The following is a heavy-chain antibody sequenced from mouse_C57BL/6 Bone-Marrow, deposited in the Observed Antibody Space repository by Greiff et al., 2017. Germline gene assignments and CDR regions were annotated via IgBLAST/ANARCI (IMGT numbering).Heavy chain of an antibody. Sequence: EVLLVESGEGLVKPGGSLKISCAASGYTFSSYAMSWVRQTPEKRLEWVAYISSGGDYIYYADTVKGRVTISRDNARNTLYLQMSSLKSEDTAVYYCTKSRIWSIDDWGKGTSVTVSS. D-gene: IGHD6-2*01. V-gene: IGHV5-9-1*02. J-gene: IGHJ4*01. CDR3: TKSRIWSIDD. CDR1: GYTFSSYA. CDR2: ISSGGDYI.